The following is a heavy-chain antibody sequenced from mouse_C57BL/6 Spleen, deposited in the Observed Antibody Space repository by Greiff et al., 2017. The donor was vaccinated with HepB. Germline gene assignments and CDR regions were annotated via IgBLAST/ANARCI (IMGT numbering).Heavy chain of an antibody. J-gene: IGHJ4*01. V-gene: IGHV1-81*01. Sequence: QVQLKQSGAELARPGASVKLSCKASGYTFTSYGISWVKQRTGQGLEWIGEIYPRSGNTYYNEKFKGKATLTADKSSSTAYMELRSLTSEDSAVYFCAGTNWDPYYAMDYWGQGTSVTVSS. CDR2: IYPRSGNT. D-gene: IGHD4-1*01. CDR1: GYTFTSYG. CDR3: AGTNWDPYYAMDY.